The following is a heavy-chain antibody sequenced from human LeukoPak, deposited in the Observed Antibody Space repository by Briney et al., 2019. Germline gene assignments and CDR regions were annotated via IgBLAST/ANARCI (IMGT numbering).Heavy chain of an antibody. Sequence: GESLKISCRGSGYSFSTYWVGWVRQMPGKGLEWMGIMYPGDSDTRYSPSFQGQFTISADKSISTAYLQWSSLKASDTAMYYCARRDGYNLGAFDIWGQGTMVTVSS. V-gene: IGHV5-51*03. CDR3: ARRDGYNLGAFDI. D-gene: IGHD5-24*01. CDR2: MYPGDSDT. CDR1: GYSFSTYW. J-gene: IGHJ3*02.